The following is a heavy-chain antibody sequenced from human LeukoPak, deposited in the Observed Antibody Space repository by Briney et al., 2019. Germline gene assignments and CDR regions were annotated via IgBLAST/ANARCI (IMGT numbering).Heavy chain of an antibody. Sequence: ASVKVSCKASGYTFTGYYMHWVRQAPGQGLEWMGWINPNSGGTNYAQKFQGRVTMTRDTSISTAYMELSRLRSDDTAVYYCARPLLPYCTNGVCYEAGRLWFDPWGQGTLVTVSS. CDR3: ARPLLPYCTNGVCYEAGRLWFDP. D-gene: IGHD2-8*01. CDR2: INPNSGGT. CDR1: GYTFTGYY. V-gene: IGHV1-2*02. J-gene: IGHJ5*02.